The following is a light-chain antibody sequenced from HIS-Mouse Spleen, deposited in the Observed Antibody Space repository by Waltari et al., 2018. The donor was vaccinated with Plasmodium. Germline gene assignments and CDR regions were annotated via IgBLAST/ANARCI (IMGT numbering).Light chain of an antibody. CDR3: QQYNNWPT. V-gene: IGKV3-15*01. J-gene: IGKJ5*01. CDR1: QSVSHN. Sequence: EIVMTQSPATLSVSPGERATLSCRASQSVSHNVAWYQQKPGQAPRLLLYGASTRASGIQDRFSGRRSGTEITLTISSMQSEDVAVYYWQQYNNWPTFGQGTRLEIK. CDR2: GAS.